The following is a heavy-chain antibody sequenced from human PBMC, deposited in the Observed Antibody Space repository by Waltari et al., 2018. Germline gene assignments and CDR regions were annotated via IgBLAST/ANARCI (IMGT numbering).Heavy chain of an antibody. D-gene: IGHD2-15*01. V-gene: IGHV3-7*01. CDR1: GFTFSGYW. CDR2: IKQDGSEK. Sequence: EVQLVESGGDLVQPGGSLRLSCAASGFTFSGYWMSWVRQAPGKGLEWVADIKQDGSEKYYVDSVKGRFTISRDNAKNSLYLQMNSLRAEDTAVYYCARGIDYVRYWGQGTLVTVSS. CDR3: ARGIDYVRY. J-gene: IGHJ4*02.